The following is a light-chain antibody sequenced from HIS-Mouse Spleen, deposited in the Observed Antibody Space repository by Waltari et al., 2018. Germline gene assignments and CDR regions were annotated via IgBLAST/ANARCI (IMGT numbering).Light chain of an antibody. J-gene: IGKJ2*01. CDR3: QQYNSSHT. CDR2: KAS. V-gene: IGKV1-5*03. Sequence: DIQMTQSPSTLSASVGDRVTITCRASQSISSWLAWYQQKPGKAHKLLIYKASSLESGVPSRFSGSGSGTEFTLTISSLQPDDFATYYCQQYNSSHTFGQGTKLEIK. CDR1: QSISSW.